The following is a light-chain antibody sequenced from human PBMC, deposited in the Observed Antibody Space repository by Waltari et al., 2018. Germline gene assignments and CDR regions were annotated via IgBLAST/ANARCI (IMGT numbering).Light chain of an antibody. Sequence: DIVMTQSPDSLAVSLGERATINCTSSKSVLYSSNNKNYLAWYQQKPGQHPKLLIYWASTRESGVPDRFSGSGSGTDFTLTISSLQAEDVAVYYCQQYYSTPITFGQGTRLEIK. CDR2: WAS. V-gene: IGKV4-1*01. J-gene: IGKJ5*01. CDR3: QQYYSTPIT. CDR1: KSVLYSSNNKNY.